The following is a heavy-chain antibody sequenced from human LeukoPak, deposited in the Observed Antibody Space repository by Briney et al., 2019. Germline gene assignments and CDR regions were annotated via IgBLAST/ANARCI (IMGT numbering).Heavy chain of an antibody. D-gene: IGHD3-10*01. CDR1: GFTFSSYG. J-gene: IGHJ4*02. Sequence: GGSLRLSCAVSGFTFSSYGMHWVRQAPGKGLEWVAVIWYDGSKKYYADSVKGRFTISRDNSKNTLYLQMNSLRAEDTAVYYCARDIPGVNVYWGQGTLVTVSS. V-gene: IGHV3-33*01. CDR2: IWYDGSKK. CDR3: ARDIPGVNVY.